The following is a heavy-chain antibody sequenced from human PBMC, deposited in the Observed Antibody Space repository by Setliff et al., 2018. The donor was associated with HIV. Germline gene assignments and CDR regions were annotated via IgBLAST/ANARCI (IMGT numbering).Heavy chain of an antibody. J-gene: IGHJ5*02. CDR2: IYNTGST. V-gene: IGHV4-4*09. Sequence: SETLSLTCTVSGGSISSYYWSWVRQPPGKGLEWIGYIYNTGSTYHSPSLESRVTISIDTSKNQFSLKLTSVAAADTAVYYCARRIDDSGSFPDKNWFDTWGQGSLVTVSS. CDR3: ARRIDDSGSFPDKNWFDT. CDR1: GGSISSYY. D-gene: IGHD3-10*01.